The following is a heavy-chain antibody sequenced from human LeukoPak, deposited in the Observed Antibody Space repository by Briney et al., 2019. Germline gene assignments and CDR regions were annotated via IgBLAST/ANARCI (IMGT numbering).Heavy chain of an antibody. CDR3: TRDHNWGADY. V-gene: IGHV1-2*02. J-gene: IGHJ4*02. CDR2: IHPNGGRT. Sequence: ASVTVSCKSSGYSFTGHYMHWVRQGPGQGLEWMGWIHPNGGRTNYAPKFQGRVTMTRDTSVTTDYMELSWLTSDDTAVYYCTRDHNWGADYWGQGTLITVSS. CDR1: GYSFTGHY. D-gene: IGHD7-27*01.